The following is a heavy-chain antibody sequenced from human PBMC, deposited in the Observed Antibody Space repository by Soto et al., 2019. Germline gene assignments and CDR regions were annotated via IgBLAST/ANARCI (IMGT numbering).Heavy chain of an antibody. V-gene: IGHV1-69*13. CDR1: GGTFSSYA. D-gene: IGHD3-16*01. Sequence: SVKVSCKASGGTFSSYAISWVRQAPGQGLEWMGGIIPIFGTANYAQKFQGRVTITADESTSTAYMELSSLRSEDTAVYYCARDHRWGAAPRTWGQGTLVTVSS. J-gene: IGHJ5*02. CDR3: ARDHRWGAAPRT. CDR2: IIPIFGTA.